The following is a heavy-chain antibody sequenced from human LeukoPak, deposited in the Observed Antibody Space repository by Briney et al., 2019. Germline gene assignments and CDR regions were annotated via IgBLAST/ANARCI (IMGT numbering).Heavy chain of an antibody. Sequence: RGSLRLSCAASGFTSTDYAMNWVRQAPGKGLEWVSVLIGSSGSTDYADSVKGRFTISRDNSKNTLFLQMNSLRAEDTAIYYCAKGAYDYIEIGYFDSWGQGTLVAVSS. D-gene: IGHD5-12*01. CDR3: AKGAYDYIEIGYFDS. J-gene: IGHJ4*02. V-gene: IGHV3-23*01. CDR2: LIGSSGST. CDR1: GFTSTDYA.